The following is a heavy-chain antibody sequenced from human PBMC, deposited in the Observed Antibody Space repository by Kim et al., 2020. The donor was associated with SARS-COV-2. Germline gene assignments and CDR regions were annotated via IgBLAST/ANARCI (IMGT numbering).Heavy chain of an antibody. CDR2: IIPIFGTA. Sequence: SVKVSCKASGGTFSSYAISWVRQAPGQGLEWMGGIIPIFGTANYAQKFQGRVTITADESTSTAYMELSSLRSEDTAVYYCERVVYSFKGDSGCYGVWGQGTLVTVSS. CDR1: GGTFSSYA. D-gene: IGHD6-19*01. V-gene: IGHV1-69*13. J-gene: IGHJ4*02. CDR3: ERVVYSFKGDSGCYGV.